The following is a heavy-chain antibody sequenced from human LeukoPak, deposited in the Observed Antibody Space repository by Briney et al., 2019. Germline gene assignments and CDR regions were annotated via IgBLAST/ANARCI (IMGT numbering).Heavy chain of an antibody. V-gene: IGHV3-33*01. D-gene: IGHD1-26*01. CDR3: AIGGEVGASSLPCDY. CDR2: IWYDGSNK. J-gene: IGHJ4*02. Sequence: GGSLRLSCAASGFTFSSYGMHWVRQAPGKGLEWVAVIWYDGSNKYYADSVKGRFTISRDNSKNTPYLQMNSLRAEDTAVYYCAIGGEVGASSLPCDYWGQGTLVTVSS. CDR1: GFTFSSYG.